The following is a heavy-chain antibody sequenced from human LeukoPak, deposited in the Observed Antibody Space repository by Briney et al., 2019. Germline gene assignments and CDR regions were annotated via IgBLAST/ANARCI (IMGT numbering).Heavy chain of an antibody. V-gene: IGHV4-39*07. CDR1: GGSISSSSYY. D-gene: IGHD5-24*01. CDR2: IYYSGST. J-gene: IGHJ3*02. Sequence: PSETLSLTCTVSGGSISSSSYYWGWIRQPPGKGLEWIVSIYYSGSTYYNPSLKSRVTISVDRSKNQFSLKLSSVTAADTAVYYCAREGGDGYNHDAFDIWGQGTMVTVSS. CDR3: AREGGDGYNHDAFDI.